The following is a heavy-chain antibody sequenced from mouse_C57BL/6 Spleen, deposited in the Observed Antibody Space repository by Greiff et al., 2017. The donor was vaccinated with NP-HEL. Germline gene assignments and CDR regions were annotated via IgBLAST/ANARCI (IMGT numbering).Heavy chain of an antibody. D-gene: IGHD1-1*01. CDR3: ARGGTTTVVIYYFDY. J-gene: IGHJ2*01. Sequence: VQLQQPGAELVKPGASVKLSCKASGYTFTSYWMQWVKQRPGQGLEWIGEIDPSDSYTNYNQKFKGKATLTVDTSSSTAYMQLSSLTSEDSAVYYCARGGTTTVVIYYFDYWGQGTTLTVSS. CDR2: IDPSDSYT. V-gene: IGHV1-50*01. CDR1: GYTFTSYW.